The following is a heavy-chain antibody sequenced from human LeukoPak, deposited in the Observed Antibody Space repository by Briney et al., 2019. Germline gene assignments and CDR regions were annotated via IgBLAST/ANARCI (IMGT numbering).Heavy chain of an antibody. D-gene: IGHD3-3*02. CDR2: ISYDGSNK. V-gene: IGHV3-30*04. CDR3: ARHIQIAFRVFRLGWIDP. CDR1: GSTFSSYA. Sequence: GGSLRLSCAASGSTFSSYAMHWVRQAPGKGLEWVAVISYDGSNKYYADSVKGRFTISRDNSKNTLYLQMNSLRAEDTAVYYCARHIQIAFRVFRLGWIDPWGQGTLVTASS. J-gene: IGHJ5*02.